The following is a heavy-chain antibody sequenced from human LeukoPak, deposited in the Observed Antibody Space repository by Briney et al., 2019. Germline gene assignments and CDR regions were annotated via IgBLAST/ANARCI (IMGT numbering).Heavy chain of an antibody. V-gene: IGHV1-46*01. Sequence: ASLKVSCKASGYTFPRSFIQCVRQAPGHRPERRGIINPTGGSTTYAQRFQGRVTMTRDTSTSTVYMELSSLRSDDTAVYYCVRDKAGCCYDYWGQGTLVTVSS. CDR3: VRDKAGCCYDY. CDR1: GYTFPRSF. CDR2: INPTGGST. J-gene: IGHJ4*02. D-gene: IGHD2-15*01.